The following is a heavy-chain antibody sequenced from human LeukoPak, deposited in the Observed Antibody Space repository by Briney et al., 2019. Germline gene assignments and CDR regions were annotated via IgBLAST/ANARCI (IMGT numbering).Heavy chain of an antibody. J-gene: IGHJ4*02. V-gene: IGHV3-74*01. Sequence: GGSLRLSCAASGFTFSNYWMHWVRQVQGKGLVWVSRINNDGTGTSYADSVKGRFTISRDNAKNSLYLQMNSLRAEDTAVYYCARPAADCGGDCYWAFDYWGQGTLVTVSS. CDR3: ARPAADCGGDCYWAFDY. D-gene: IGHD2-21*01. CDR2: INNDGTGT. CDR1: GFTFSNYW.